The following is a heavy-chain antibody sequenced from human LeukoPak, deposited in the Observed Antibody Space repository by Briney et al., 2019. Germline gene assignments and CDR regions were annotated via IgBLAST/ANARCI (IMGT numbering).Heavy chain of an antibody. D-gene: IGHD2-8*01. CDR3: ARGHVGSYAYYYYYGMDV. Sequence: SETLSLTCAVYGGSFNGYYWSWIRQPPKKGLEWIGEINHSESTNYNPSLKSRVTISVDTSKNQFSLKLRSVTAADTAVYYCARGHVGSYAYYYYYGMDVWGQGTTVTVSS. CDR2: INHSEST. J-gene: IGHJ6*02. V-gene: IGHV4-34*01. CDR1: GGSFNGYY.